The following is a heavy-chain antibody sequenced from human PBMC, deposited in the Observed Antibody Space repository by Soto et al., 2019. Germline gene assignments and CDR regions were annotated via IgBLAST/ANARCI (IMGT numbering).Heavy chain of an antibody. D-gene: IGHD3-3*01. CDR3: ARDGPHISIFGYGDY. J-gene: IGHJ4*02. V-gene: IGHV3-30*03. Sequence: PGGAPRLSRATPGFSVHNRYMTLVRQAPGEGLEWVAHISSDGNNKYYADSAKGRFTISRDNFKNSLYLQMSSLRADDTAVYYCARDGPHISIFGYGDYWGQGNLVTVSS. CDR1: GFSVHNRY. CDR2: ISSDGNNK.